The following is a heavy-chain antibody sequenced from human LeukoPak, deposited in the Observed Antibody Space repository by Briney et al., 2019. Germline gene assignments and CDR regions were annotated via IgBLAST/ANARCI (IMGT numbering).Heavy chain of an antibody. D-gene: IGHD2-15*01. J-gene: IGHJ4*02. V-gene: IGHV3-23*01. CDR1: GGSISSYY. CDR3: AKVTWYRGDY. Sequence: ETLSLTCTVSGGSISSYYWSWIRQPPGKGLEWVSAISGSGGSTYYADSVKGRFTISRDNSKNTLYLQMNSLRAEDTAVYYCAKVTWYRGDYWGQGTLVTVSS. CDR2: ISGSGGST.